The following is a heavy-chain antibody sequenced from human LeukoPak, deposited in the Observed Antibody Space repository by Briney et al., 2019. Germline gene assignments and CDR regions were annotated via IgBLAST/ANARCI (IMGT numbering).Heavy chain of an antibody. V-gene: IGHV1-18*01. Sequence: ASVKVSCKASGYTFTSYGISWVRQAPGQGLEWMGWISAYNGNINYAQKLQGRVTMTTDTSTSTAYMELRSLRSDDTAVYYCARGTSYDILTGYYDAFDIWGQGTMVTVSS. CDR1: GYTFTSYG. J-gene: IGHJ3*02. D-gene: IGHD3-9*01. CDR3: ARGTSYDILTGYYDAFDI. CDR2: ISAYNGNI.